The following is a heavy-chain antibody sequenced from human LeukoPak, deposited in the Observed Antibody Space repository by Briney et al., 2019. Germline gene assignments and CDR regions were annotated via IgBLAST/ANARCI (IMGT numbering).Heavy chain of an antibody. D-gene: IGHD3-16*01. V-gene: IGHV3-7*03. CDR3: ARGGGLDV. CDR1: GFTFTNAW. CDR2: INHNGNVN. J-gene: IGHJ6*02. Sequence: GASLRLSCAASGFTFTNAWMHWVRQAPGKGLEWVASINHNGNVNYYVDSVKGRFTISRDNAKNSLYLQMSNLRAEDTAVYFCARGGGLDVWGQGATVTVSS.